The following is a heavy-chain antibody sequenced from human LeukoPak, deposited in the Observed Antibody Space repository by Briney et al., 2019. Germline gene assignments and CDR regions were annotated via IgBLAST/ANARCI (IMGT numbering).Heavy chain of an antibody. CDR3: ARVNDYGGNDDAFDI. Sequence: PGGSLRLSCVASGFTFSSYEMNWVRQAPGKGLEWVSYIRGTGSIIFYADSVKGRFAISRDNAKNSLYLQMNSLRAEDTALYYCARVNDYGGNDDAFDIWGQGTMVTVSS. V-gene: IGHV3-48*03. CDR1: GFTFSSYE. CDR2: IRGTGSII. D-gene: IGHD4-23*01. J-gene: IGHJ3*02.